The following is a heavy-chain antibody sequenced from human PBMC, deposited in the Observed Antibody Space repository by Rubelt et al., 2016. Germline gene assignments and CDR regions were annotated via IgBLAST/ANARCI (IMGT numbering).Heavy chain of an antibody. CDR3: ARGWLRWGLDY. CDR2: INHSGST. D-gene: IGHD5-12*01. J-gene: IGHJ4*02. CDR1: GGSFSGYY. Sequence: QVQLQQWGAGLLKPSETLSLTCAVYGGSFSGYYWSWIRQPPGKGLEWIGEINHSGSTNYNPSLKSRVTISVDTSKNQCSLKLSSVTAAETAVYYCARGWLRWGLDYWGQGTLVTVSS. V-gene: IGHV4-34*01.